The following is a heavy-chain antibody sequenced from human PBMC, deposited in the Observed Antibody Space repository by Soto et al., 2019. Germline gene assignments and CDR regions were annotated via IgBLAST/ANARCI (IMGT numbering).Heavy chain of an antibody. V-gene: IGHV3-23*01. CDR1: GSTLTRDA. Sequence: EVQLLESGGGLVQPGGSLRLSCAASGSTLTRDAMNWVRQAPGKGLEWVSLISGSGGRTYYADSVKGRFTISRDDSKNTLYLQMNSLRAEDTAVYYCARDHVGDYGALGGFDYWGRGTLVTVSS. CDR3: ARDHVGDYGALGGFDY. CDR2: ISGSGGRT. J-gene: IGHJ4*02. D-gene: IGHD4-17*01.